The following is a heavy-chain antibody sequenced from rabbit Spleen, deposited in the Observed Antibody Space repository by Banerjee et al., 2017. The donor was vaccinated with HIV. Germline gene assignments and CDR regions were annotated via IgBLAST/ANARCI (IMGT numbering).Heavy chain of an antibody. Sequence: QSLEESGGDLVKPGASLTLTCTASEFSFSSSYWMCWVRQAPGKGLEWIGCLSTSSGVTYYASWATGRFTISKTSSTTVTLQMTSLTVADTATYFCARDLVAVIGWNFNLWGPGTLVTVS. CDR2: LSTSSGVT. J-gene: IGHJ4*01. V-gene: IGHV1S40*01. CDR1: EFSFSSSYW. CDR3: ARDLVAVIGWNFNL. D-gene: IGHD1-1*01.